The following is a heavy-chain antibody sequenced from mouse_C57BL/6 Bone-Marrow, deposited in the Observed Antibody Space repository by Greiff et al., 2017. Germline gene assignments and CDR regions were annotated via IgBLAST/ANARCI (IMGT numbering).Heavy chain of an antibody. J-gene: IGHJ2*01. V-gene: IGHV5-6*01. CDR3: ARHDY. CDR1: GFTFSSYG. CDR2: ISSGGSYT. Sequence: VQLKESGGDLVKPGGSLKLSCAASGFTFSSYGMSWVRQTPDKRLEWVATISSGGSYTYYPDSVKGRFTISRDNAKNTLYLQMSSLKSEDTAMYYCARHDYWGQGTTRTVSS.